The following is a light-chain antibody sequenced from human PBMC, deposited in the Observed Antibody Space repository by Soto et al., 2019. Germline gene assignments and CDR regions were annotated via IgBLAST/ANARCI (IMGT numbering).Light chain of an antibody. V-gene: IGKV1-39*01. CDR2: AAS. CDR1: QRISTY. J-gene: IGKJ1*01. Sequence: DIQMTQSPSTLSAGVGDRVTITCRASQRISTYLNWYQQKPGKAPTLLIYAASSLQSGVPSRFSGGGSGTDFPLTIHTLQPEDFATYFCQQCYSSPRTFGQGTKVEIK. CDR3: QQCYSSPRT.